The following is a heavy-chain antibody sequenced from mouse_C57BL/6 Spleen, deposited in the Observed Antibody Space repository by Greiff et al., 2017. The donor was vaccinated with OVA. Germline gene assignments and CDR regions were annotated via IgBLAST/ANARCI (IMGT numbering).Heavy chain of an antibody. CDR1: GYTFTSYW. CDR2: IDPSDSET. V-gene: IGHV1-52*01. D-gene: IGHD1-1*01. CDR3: AREWDYGSSYDWYFDV. Sequence: QVQLQQPGAELVRPGSSVKLSCKASGYTFTSYWMHWVKQRPIQGLEWIGNIDPSDSETHYNQKFKDKATLTVDKSSSTAYMQLSSLTSEDSAVYYCAREWDYGSSYDWYFDVWGTGTTVTVSS. J-gene: IGHJ1*03.